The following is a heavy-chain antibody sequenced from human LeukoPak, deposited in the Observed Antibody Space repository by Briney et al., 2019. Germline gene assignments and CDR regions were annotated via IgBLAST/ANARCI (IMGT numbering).Heavy chain of an antibody. CDR1: GYTFTSYG. CDR3: ARALGSVVVMGTDASDI. D-gene: IGHD3-22*01. V-gene: IGHV1-18*01. Sequence: ASVKVSCKASGYTFTSYGISWVRQAPGQGLEWMGWISAYNGNTNYAQNLQGRVTMTTDTSTSTGYMEVRSLTSDDTAVYYCARALGSVVVMGTDASDIWGQGTMVTVSS. CDR2: ISAYNGNT. J-gene: IGHJ3*02.